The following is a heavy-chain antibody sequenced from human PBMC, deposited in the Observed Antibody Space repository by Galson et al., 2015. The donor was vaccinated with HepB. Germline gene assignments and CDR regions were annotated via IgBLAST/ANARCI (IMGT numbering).Heavy chain of an antibody. Sequence: SLRLSCAASGFTVSSNYMSWVRQAPGKGLEWVSVIYSGGSTYYADSVKGRFTISRDNSKNTLYLQMNSLRAEDTAVYYCARAMTTVGSRTKNYYYYGMDVWGQGTTVTVSS. CDR3: ARAMTTVGSRTKNYYYYGMDV. D-gene: IGHD4-11*01. V-gene: IGHV3-53*01. CDR1: GFTVSSNY. J-gene: IGHJ6*02. CDR2: IYSGGST.